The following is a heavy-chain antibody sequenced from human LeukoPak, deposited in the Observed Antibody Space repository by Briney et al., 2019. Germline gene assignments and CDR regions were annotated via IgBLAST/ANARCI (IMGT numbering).Heavy chain of an antibody. Sequence: QPGRSLRLSCAPSASTFITYTMSWVRHAPRKGLGWVSYISSSSNTIYYADSVKGRFTSSRDNAKNSPYLQMNSLRAEDTAVYYCARDMVGYSNGPALFDYWGQGTLVTVSS. J-gene: IGHJ4*02. V-gene: IGHV3-48*01. CDR1: ASTFITYT. CDR3: ARDMVGYSNGPALFDY. CDR2: ISSSSNTI. D-gene: IGHD6-19*01.